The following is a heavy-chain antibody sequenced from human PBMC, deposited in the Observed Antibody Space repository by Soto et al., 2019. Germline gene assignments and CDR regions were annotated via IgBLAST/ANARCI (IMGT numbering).Heavy chain of an antibody. D-gene: IGHD1-1*01. V-gene: IGHV4-39*01. Sequence: SETLSLTCSISGDSIRSSTYQWGWIRQPPGKGLEWIGSTYYSGSTYYNPSLKSRVTISVDTFKNQFSLKLNSVTAADTAVFYCARHRNWKVDYWGQGTLVTVSS. CDR2: TYYSGST. CDR3: ARHRNWKVDY. J-gene: IGHJ4*02. CDR1: GDSIRSSTYQ.